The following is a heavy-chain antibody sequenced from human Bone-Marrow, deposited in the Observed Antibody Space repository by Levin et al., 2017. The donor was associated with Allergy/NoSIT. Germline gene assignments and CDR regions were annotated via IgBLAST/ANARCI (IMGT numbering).Heavy chain of an antibody. Sequence: SGGSLRLSCAASGFTFSSYGMHWVRQAPGKGLEWVAVISYDGSNKYYADSVKGRFTISRDNSKNTLYLQMNSLRAEDTAVYYCAKVSVRDGYNFDYWGQGTLVTVSS. D-gene: IGHD5-24*01. CDR2: ISYDGSNK. CDR1: GFTFSSYG. V-gene: IGHV3-30*18. J-gene: IGHJ4*02. CDR3: AKVSVRDGYNFDY.